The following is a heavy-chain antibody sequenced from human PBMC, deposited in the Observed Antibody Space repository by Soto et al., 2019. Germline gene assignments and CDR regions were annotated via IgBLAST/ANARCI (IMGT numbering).Heavy chain of an antibody. CDR1: GYTLTSYF. CDR2: ISAYNGNT. CDR3: ARQNYYSGMDL. J-gene: IGHJ6*02. V-gene: IGHV1-18*01. Sequence: QVQLVQSGDEVKKPGASVKVSCKASGYTLTSYFITWVRQAPGHGLEWMGWISAYNGNTNYAQMLQGRVTMTADTSTATAYMEMRSLRSDDTAVYYWARQNYYSGMDLWGQGTTVTVSS.